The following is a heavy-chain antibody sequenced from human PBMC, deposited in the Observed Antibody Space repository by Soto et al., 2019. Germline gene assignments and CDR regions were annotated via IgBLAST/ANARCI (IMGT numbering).Heavy chain of an antibody. D-gene: IGHD3-22*01. Sequence: PGESLKISYKGSGYSFTSYWSGWVRQMPGNGLEWMGFIYPSDSDTRYSPSFQGQVTISADKSINTAYLQWSSLKASDTAMYYCAKVNYYDSSGYPLGFDYWGQGTLVTVSS. V-gene: IGHV5-51*01. CDR2: IYPSDSDT. CDR3: AKVNYYDSSGYPLGFDY. J-gene: IGHJ4*02. CDR1: GYSFTSYW.